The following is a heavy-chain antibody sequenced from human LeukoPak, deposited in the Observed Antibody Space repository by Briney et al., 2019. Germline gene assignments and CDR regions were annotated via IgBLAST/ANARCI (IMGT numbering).Heavy chain of an antibody. Sequence: PGGSLRLSCAASGFTFSIYAMSWVRHAPGKGLEWVSAISASGYSTYYADSVKGRYTISRDDSKKTLYLQMNSLRAEDTAIFYCAKDVYNWNFYFDYWGQGTLVTVSS. J-gene: IGHJ4*02. V-gene: IGHV3-23*01. CDR2: ISASGYST. CDR1: GFTFSIYA. D-gene: IGHD1-7*01. CDR3: AKDVYNWNFYFDY.